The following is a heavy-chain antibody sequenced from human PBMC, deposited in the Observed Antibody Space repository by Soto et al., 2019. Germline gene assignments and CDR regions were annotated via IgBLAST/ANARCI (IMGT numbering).Heavy chain of an antibody. D-gene: IGHD3-22*01. Sequence: GGSLRLSCAASGFTFSAYSMNWVRQAPGKGLEWVSYISSSSTIYYADSVKGRFTISRDSAKNSLYLQMNSLRDEDTAVYYCARDGYYDRSGYYYVWGQGTLVTVSS. CDR1: GFTFSAYS. V-gene: IGHV3-48*02. CDR3: ARDGYYDRSGYYYV. J-gene: IGHJ4*02. CDR2: ISSSSTI.